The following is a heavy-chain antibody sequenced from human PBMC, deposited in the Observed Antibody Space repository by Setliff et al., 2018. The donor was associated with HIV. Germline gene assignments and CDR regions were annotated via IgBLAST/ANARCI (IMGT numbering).Heavy chain of an antibody. Sequence: SETLSLTCTVSGDSIDSGPSYWTWIRQVAGRGLEWIGQIHTSGDTHYNPSLKSRVSISFDTAANQFSLILSFLSAADTAVYYCARDWAAPYYYGMDVWGQGTTVTVSS. D-gene: IGHD3-16*01. CDR1: GDSIDSGPSY. CDR3: ARDWAAPYYYGMDV. J-gene: IGHJ6*02. CDR2: IHTSGDT. V-gene: IGHV4-61*09.